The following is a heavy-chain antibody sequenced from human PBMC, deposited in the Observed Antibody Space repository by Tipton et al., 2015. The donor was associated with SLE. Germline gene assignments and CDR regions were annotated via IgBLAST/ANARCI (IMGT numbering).Heavy chain of an antibody. Sequence: LSLTCTVSGGSISSGGYYWSWIRQHPGKGLEWIGYIYTSGSTNYNPSLKSRVTISVDTSKNQFSLKLSSVTATDTAVYYCASLTGGAFDIWGQGTMVTVSS. J-gene: IGHJ3*02. D-gene: IGHD1-26*01. CDR3: ASLTGGAFDI. V-gene: IGHV4-61*09. CDR1: GGSISSGGYY. CDR2: IYTSGST.